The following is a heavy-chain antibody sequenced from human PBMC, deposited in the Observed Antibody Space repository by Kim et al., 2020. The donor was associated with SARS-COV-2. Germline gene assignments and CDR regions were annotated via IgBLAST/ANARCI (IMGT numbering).Heavy chain of an antibody. CDR3: ARVGTPFLVVTAPGVRYFDL. CDR2: IYYSGST. J-gene: IGHJ2*01. D-gene: IGHD2-21*02. CDR1: GGSISSYY. V-gene: IGHV4-59*01. Sequence: SETLSLTCTVSGGSISSYYWSWIRQPPGKGLEWIGYIYYSGSTNYNPSLKSRVTISVDTSKNQFSLKLSSVTAADTAVYYCARVGTPFLVVTAPGVRYFDLWGRGTLVTVSS.